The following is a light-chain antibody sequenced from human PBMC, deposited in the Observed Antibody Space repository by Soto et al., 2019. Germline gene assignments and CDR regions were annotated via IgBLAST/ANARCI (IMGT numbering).Light chain of an antibody. CDR3: HSYGGSRPDVV. CDR2: GNS. V-gene: IGLV1-40*01. Sequence: QSVLTQPPSVSGAPGQRVTISCTGSSSNIGAGYDVHWYQQLPGTAPKLLIYGNSNRPSGVPDRFSGPKSGTSASLAITGVQAKDEADYYCHSYGGSRPDVVFGGGTKLAV. J-gene: IGLJ2*01. CDR1: SSNIGAGYD.